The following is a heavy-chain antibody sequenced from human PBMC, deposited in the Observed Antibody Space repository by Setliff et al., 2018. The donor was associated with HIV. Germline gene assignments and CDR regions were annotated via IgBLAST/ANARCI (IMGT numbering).Heavy chain of an antibody. CDR2: IYYSGSA. CDR3: ARAYYDFWSGKKRDDYYYYYMDV. D-gene: IGHD3-3*01. Sequence: SETLSLTCTVSGDSINSTSYYWGWIRQPPGKGLGWIGNIYYSGSAYYSPSLKSRVTMSVDTSKNQFSLKLSSVTAADTSVYYCARAYYDFWSGKKRDDYYYYYMDVWGKGTTVTVSS. CDR1: GDSINSTSYY. J-gene: IGHJ6*03. V-gene: IGHV4-39*01.